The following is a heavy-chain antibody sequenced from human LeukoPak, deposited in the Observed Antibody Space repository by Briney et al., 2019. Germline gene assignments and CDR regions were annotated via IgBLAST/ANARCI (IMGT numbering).Heavy chain of an antibody. CDR3: AKDEGVVATTLYSYPDH. D-gene: IGHD5-12*01. CDR1: GFTFSSYG. CDR2: ISYDGTYK. J-gene: IGHJ4*02. Sequence: QPGRSLRLSCAASGFTFSSYGMHWVRQAPGRGLEWVALISYDGTYKYYADSVKGRFTISRDNRKNTLYLQMNSLRAEDTAVYYCAKDEGVVATTLYSYPDHWGQGTLVTVSS. V-gene: IGHV3-30*18.